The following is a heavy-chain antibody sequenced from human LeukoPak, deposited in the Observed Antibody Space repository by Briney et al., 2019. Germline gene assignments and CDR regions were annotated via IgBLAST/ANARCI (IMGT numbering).Heavy chain of an antibody. J-gene: IGHJ4*02. V-gene: IGHV1-2*02. CDR1: GYTFTGYY. D-gene: IGHD3-22*01. CDR2: INPNSGGT. CDR3: ARGRGYYYDSSGYYFDY. Sequence: ASVKVSCEASGYTFTGYYMHWVRQAAGQGLEWMGWINPNSGGTNYAQKFQGRVTMTRDTSISTAYMELSRLRSDDTAVYYCARGRGYYYDSSGYYFDYWGQGTLVTVYS.